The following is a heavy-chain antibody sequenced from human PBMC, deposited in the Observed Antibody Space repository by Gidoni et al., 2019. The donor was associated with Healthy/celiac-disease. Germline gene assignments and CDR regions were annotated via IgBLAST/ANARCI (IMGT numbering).Heavy chain of an antibody. CDR1: GGSFSGYY. CDR3: ARVKAVGASGGPFDY. D-gene: IGHD1-26*01. J-gene: IGHJ4*02. Sequence: QVQLQQWGAGLLKPSETLSLTCAVYGGSFSGYYWSWIRQPPGKGLEWIGEINHSGSTNYNPSLKSRVTISVDTSKNQFSLKLSSVTAADTAVCYCARVKAVGASGGPFDYWGQGTLVTVSS. CDR2: INHSGST. V-gene: IGHV4-34*01.